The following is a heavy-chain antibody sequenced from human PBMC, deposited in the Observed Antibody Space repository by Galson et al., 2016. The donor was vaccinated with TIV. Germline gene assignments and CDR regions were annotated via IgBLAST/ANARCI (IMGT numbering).Heavy chain of an antibody. V-gene: IGHV1-69*13. CDR2: VIPMFGTT. D-gene: IGHD3-10*01. CDR1: GVMFSSYA. Sequence: SVKVSCKASGVMFSSYAIGWVRQAPGQGLEWVGGVIPMFGTTKYAQKFQGRVTITADQSTTTAYMELSSLRSEDTGVYHCASPGFHASGTYFMDYFDSWGQGTLVTVSS. CDR3: ASPGFHASGTYFMDYFDS. J-gene: IGHJ4*02.